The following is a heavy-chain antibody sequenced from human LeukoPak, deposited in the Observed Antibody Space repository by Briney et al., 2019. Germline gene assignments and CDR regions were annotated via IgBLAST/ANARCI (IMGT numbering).Heavy chain of an antibody. CDR1: GGTFTSYG. J-gene: IGHJ6*03. CDR2: ISAYNGNT. D-gene: IGHD6-19*01. Sequence: ASVKVSCKASGGTFTSYGISWVRQAPGQGLEWMGWISAYNGNTNYAQKLQGRVTMTTDTSTSTAYMELRSLRSDDTAVYYCARGGMAGTATFYYYYYMDVWGKGTTVTVSS. CDR3: ARGGMAGTATFYYYYYMDV. V-gene: IGHV1-18*01.